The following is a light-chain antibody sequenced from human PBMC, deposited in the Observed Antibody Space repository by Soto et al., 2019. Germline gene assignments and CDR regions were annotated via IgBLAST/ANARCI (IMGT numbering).Light chain of an antibody. J-gene: IGLJ2*01. V-gene: IGLV3-1*01. Sequence: SYELTRPPSVSVSPGQTASINCSGDKLGDKYACWYQQKPGQSPVLVIYQDSKRPSGIPERFSGSNSGNTATLTISGTQAMDEADYYCQAWDSSTACVVFGGGTKLTVL. CDR2: QDS. CDR1: KLGDKY. CDR3: QAWDSSTACVV.